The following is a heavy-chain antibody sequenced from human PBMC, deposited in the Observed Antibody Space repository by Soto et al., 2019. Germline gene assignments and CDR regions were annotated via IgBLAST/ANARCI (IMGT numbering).Heavy chain of an antibody. CDR2: SRNKANSYTT. V-gene: IGHV3-72*01. CDR3: ARISSRWSYDF. J-gene: IGHJ4*02. CDR1: GFTFSDHY. Sequence: PGGSLRLSCAVSGFTFSDHYMDWVRQAPGKGLEWVGRSRNKANSYTTEYAASVKGRFTMSREDSKNSLFLQMNSLKTEDAAVYYCARISSRWSYDFWGQGTLVTVPQ. D-gene: IGHD6-13*01.